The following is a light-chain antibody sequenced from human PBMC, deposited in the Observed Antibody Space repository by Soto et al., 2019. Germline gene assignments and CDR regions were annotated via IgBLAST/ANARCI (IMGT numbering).Light chain of an antibody. CDR3: QQYGSSPXT. V-gene: IGKV3-20*01. Sequence: EIVLTQSPGTLSLSPGERATLSCRVSQSVSSSYLAWYQQKPGQAPRLLIYGASSRATGIPDRFSGSGSGTDFTLTISRLEPEDFAVYYCQQYGSSPXTFGQGTKVDIK. J-gene: IGKJ1*01. CDR2: GAS. CDR1: QSVSSSY.